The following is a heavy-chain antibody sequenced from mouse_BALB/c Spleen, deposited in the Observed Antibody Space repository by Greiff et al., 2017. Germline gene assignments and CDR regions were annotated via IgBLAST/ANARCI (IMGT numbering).Heavy chain of an antibody. CDR3: ARGYYGSSLFAY. V-gene: IGHV1-7*01. CDR2: INPSTGYT. CDR1: GYTFTSYW. J-gene: IGHJ3*01. Sequence: VQLQESGAELAKPGASVKMSCKASGYTFTSYWMHWVKQRPGQGLEWIGYINPSTGYTEYNQKFKDKATLTADKSSSTAYMQLSSLTSEDSAVYYCARGYYGSSLFAYWGQGTLVTVSA. D-gene: IGHD1-1*01.